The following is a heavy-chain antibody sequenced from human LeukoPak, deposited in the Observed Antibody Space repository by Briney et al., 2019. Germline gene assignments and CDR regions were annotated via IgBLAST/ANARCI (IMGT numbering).Heavy chain of an antibody. CDR2: INTNTGNP. D-gene: IGHD3-9*01. J-gene: IGHJ4*02. V-gene: IGHV7-4-1*02. Sequence: ASVKVSCKASGYTFTSYAMNWVRQAPGQGLEWMGWINTNTGNPTYAQGFTGRFVFSLDTSVSTAYLQISSLKAEDTAVYYCARVGYFDWLLSPYFDYWGQGTLVTVSS. CDR1: GYTFTSYA. CDR3: ARVGYFDWLLSPYFDY.